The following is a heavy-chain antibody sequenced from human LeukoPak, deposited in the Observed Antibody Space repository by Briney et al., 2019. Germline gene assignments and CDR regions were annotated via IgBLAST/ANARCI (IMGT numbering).Heavy chain of an antibody. Sequence: SETLSLTCTVSGGSISSSSYYWGWIRQPPGKGLEWIGNMFSSGSTNYNPSLKSRVTISVDTSKNQFSLKLSSVTAADTAVYYCARHSAVADDAFDIWGQGTMVTVSS. J-gene: IGHJ3*02. CDR1: GGSISSSSYY. V-gene: IGHV4-39*01. CDR3: ARHSAVADDAFDI. CDR2: MFSSGST. D-gene: IGHD6-19*01.